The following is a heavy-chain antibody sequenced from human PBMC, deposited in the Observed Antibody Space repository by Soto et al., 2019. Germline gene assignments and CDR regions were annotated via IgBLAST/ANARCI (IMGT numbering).Heavy chain of an antibody. D-gene: IGHD2-21*01. CDR2: IWYDGNKK. Sequence: QVQLVESGGDVVQPGGSLRLSCAASGFTFSNYGMHWVRQAPGKGLEWVAVIWYDGNKKYYADSVKGRFTISRDNSNNTLYVQMTSLRAEDTAVYYCARGLHSLFDYWGQGTLVTVSS. V-gene: IGHV3-33*01. CDR1: GFTFSNYG. J-gene: IGHJ4*02. CDR3: ARGLHSLFDY.